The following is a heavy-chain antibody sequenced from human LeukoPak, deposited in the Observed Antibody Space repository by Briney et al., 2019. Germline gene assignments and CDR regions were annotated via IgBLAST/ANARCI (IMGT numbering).Heavy chain of an antibody. CDR3: TTGTLTSDY. CDR1: GFNFNNAW. D-gene: IGHD4-17*01. CDR2: IKSKSDGGTT. J-gene: IGHJ4*02. V-gene: IGHV3-15*01. Sequence: GGSLTLSCAASGFNFNNAWMNWVRQAPGKGLEGVGRIKSKSDGGTTDNAAPVKGRFTISKDDSKNTLYLQMNSLKTEDTGIYYCTTGTLTSDYWGQGTLVTVSS.